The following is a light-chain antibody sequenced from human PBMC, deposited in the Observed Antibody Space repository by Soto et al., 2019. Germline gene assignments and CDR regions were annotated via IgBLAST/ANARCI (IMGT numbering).Light chain of an antibody. J-gene: IGLJ3*02. Sequence: QAVLTQSPSASASLGASVKLTCTLSSGHSSYAITWHQQQPEKGPRYLMKVNSDGTYTKGDGIPDRFSGSGSGAERHLTISSLQSDDEADYYCQTWGTGIGVFGGGTKVTVL. V-gene: IGLV4-69*01. CDR2: VNSDGTY. CDR3: QTWGTGIGV. CDR1: SGHSSYA.